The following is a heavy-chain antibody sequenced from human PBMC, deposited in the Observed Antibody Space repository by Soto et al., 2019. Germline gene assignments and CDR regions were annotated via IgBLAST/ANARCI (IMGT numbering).Heavy chain of an antibody. CDR3: AHKGIVLVPAAIAWFDP. Sequence: SGPTLVNPTQTLTLTCTFSGFSLSTSGVGVGWIRQPPGKALEWLALIYWDDDKRYSPSLKSRLTITKDTSKNQVVLTMTNMDPVDTATYYCAHKGIVLVPAAIAWFDPWGQGTLVTVSS. V-gene: IGHV2-5*02. D-gene: IGHD2-2*02. CDR1: GFSLSTSGVG. J-gene: IGHJ5*02. CDR2: IYWDDDK.